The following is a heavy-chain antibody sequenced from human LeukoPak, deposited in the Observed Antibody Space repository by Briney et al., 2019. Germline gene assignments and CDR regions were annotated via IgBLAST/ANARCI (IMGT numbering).Heavy chain of an antibody. CDR2: ISYDGSNK. V-gene: IGHV3-30*18. D-gene: IGHD3-3*01. CDR1: GFTFSSYG. Sequence: GRSLRLSCAASGFTFSSYGMHWARQAPGKGLEWVAVISYDGSNKYYADSVKGRFTISRDNSKNTLYLQMNSLRAEDTAVYYCAKDSGRYYDFWSGYYHFDYWGQGTLVTVSS. CDR3: AKDSGRYYDFWSGYYHFDY. J-gene: IGHJ4*02.